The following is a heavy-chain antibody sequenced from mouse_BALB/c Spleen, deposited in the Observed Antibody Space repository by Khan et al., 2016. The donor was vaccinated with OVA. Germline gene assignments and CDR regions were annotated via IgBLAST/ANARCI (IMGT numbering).Heavy chain of an antibody. V-gene: IGHV2-6-5*01. Sequence: QMQLEESGPGLVAPSQSLSITCTVSGFSLTDYGVSWIRQPPGKGLEWLGLIWGGGTTYYNSALKSRLSISKDNSQSQVFLKMNSLQTDDTAMYYCSKPYYAHYYAMDYWGQGTSVTVSS. D-gene: IGHD2-10*01. J-gene: IGHJ4*01. CDR1: GFSLTDYG. CDR2: IWGGGTT. CDR3: SKPYYAHYYAMDY.